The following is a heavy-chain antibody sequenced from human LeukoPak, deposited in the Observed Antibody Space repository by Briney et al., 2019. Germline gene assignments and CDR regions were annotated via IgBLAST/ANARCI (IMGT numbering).Heavy chain of an antibody. Sequence: ASVKVSCKASGGTLSSYAISWVRQAPGQGLEWMGRIIPILGIANYAQKFQGRVTITADKSTSTAYMELSSLRSEDTAVYYCARDDVGRWFDPWGQGTLVTVSS. CDR3: ARDDVGRWFDP. J-gene: IGHJ5*02. V-gene: IGHV1-69*04. CDR1: GGTLSSYA. CDR2: IIPILGIA. D-gene: IGHD3-10*01.